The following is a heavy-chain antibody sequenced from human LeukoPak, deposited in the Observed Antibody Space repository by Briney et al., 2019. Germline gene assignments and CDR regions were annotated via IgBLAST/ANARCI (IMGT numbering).Heavy chain of an antibody. Sequence: ASVKVSCKASGYTFTNNYLHWVRQAPGQGLEWMGMIYPRDGSTSYAQNFQGRVTVTRDTSTTTVHMELRGLRSKDTAVYYCARDQEGFDYWGQGTVVTVSS. CDR3: ARDQEGFDY. CDR1: GYTFTNNY. V-gene: IGHV1-46*01. J-gene: IGHJ4*02. CDR2: IYPRDGST.